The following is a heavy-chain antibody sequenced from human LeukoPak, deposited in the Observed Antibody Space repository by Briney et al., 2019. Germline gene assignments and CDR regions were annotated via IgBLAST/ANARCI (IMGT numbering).Heavy chain of an antibody. Sequence: SETLSLTCTVSGGSISSYYWTWIRQPAGKGLEWIRRIYTTGSTNYNPSLNSRVTMSVDTSKKQFSLKLSSVTAADTAVYSCARRIAVAGKAGFDYWGQGTLVTVSS. CDR1: GGSISSYY. D-gene: IGHD6-19*01. CDR3: ARRIAVAGKAGFDY. V-gene: IGHV4-4*07. CDR2: IYTTGST. J-gene: IGHJ4*02.